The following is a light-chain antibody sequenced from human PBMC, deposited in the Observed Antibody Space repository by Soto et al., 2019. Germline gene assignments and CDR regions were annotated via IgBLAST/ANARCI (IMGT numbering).Light chain of an antibody. J-gene: IGKJ4*01. Sequence: DIQMTQSPSTLSASVGDRVTITCRASQSISSRLAWYQQKPGKAPKILIYDASNLESGVPSRFSGSGSGTECTLTISSLQPDDFATYYCQQYNSYSLTFGGGTKVEIK. CDR3: QQYNSYSLT. CDR1: QSISSR. CDR2: DAS. V-gene: IGKV1-5*01.